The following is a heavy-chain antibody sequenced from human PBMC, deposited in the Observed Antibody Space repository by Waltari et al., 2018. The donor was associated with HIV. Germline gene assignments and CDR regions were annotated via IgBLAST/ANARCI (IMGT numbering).Heavy chain of an antibody. V-gene: IGHV4-34*01. CDR2: INHGAST. Sequence: QVQLQQWGAGLLKPSETLSLTCAVYGGSFNGYSWSWIRQSPGKGLEWIGEINHGASTIYNPSLKSRVTISVDTSKNQFSLKLSFVTAADTAVYYCARRWTTVTTDSLDLWGRGTLVTVSS. J-gene: IGHJ2*01. CDR1: GGSFNGYS. D-gene: IGHD4-17*01. CDR3: ARRWTTVTTDSLDL.